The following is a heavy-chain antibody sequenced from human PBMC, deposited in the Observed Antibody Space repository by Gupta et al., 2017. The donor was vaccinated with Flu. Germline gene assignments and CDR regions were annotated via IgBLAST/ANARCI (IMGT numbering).Heavy chain of an antibody. J-gene: IGHJ5*01. CDR1: GGSMTSSSHY. CDR3: ARHVFGAPNFFEAGGFLSWFAS. Sequence: QLQLQESGPGLVKPSETLSLTCSVSGGSMTSSSHYWAWIRQFPGRGLEWIGSFDYRGSTHYNPSLKSRLAFSVDTSKNQFSLKLNSVTATDTAVYYCARHVFGAPNFFEAGGFLSWFASWGQGALVVVSS. D-gene: IGHD3-16*01. V-gene: IGHV4-39*01. CDR2: FDYRGST.